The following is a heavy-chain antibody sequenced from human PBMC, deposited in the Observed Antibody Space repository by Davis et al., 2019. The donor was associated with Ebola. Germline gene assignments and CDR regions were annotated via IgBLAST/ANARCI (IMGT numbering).Heavy chain of an antibody. CDR3: ALLGKQQANWFDP. D-gene: IGHD6-13*01. CDR1: GGTFSSYA. J-gene: IGHJ5*02. V-gene: IGHV1-69*06. Sequence: AASVKVSCKASGGTFSSYAISWVRQAPGQGLEWMGGIIPIFGTANYAQKFQGRVTITADKSTSTAYMGLSSLRCEDTAVYYCALLGKQQANWFDPWGQGTLVTVSS. CDR2: IIPIFGTA.